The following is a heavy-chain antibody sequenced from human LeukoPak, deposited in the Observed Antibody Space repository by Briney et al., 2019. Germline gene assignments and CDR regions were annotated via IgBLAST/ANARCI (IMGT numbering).Heavy chain of an antibody. CDR3: AREPRISMVRGDYYYMDV. CDR1: GGTFSSYA. J-gene: IGHJ6*03. V-gene: IGHV1-8*02. CDR2: MNPNSGNT. Sequence: ASAKVSCKASGGTFSSYAISWVRQATGQGLEWMGWMNPNSGNTGYAQKFQGRVTMTRNTSISTAYMELSSLRSEDTAVYYCAREPRISMVRGDYYYMDVWGKGTTVTVSS. D-gene: IGHD3-10*01.